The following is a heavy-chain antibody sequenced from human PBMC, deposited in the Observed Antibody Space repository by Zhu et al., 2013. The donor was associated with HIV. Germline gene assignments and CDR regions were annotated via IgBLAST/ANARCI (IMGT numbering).Heavy chain of an antibody. CDR3: ATRAYSSGGYWDYYYYYGMDV. Sequence: QVQLVQSGAEVKKPGSSVKVSCKASGGTFSSYAISWVRQAPGQGLEWMGGIIPIFGTANYAQKFQGRVTITADKSTSTAYMELSSLRSEDTAVYYCATRAYSSGGYWDYYYYYGMDVWGQGTTVTVSS. CDR2: IIPIFGTA. V-gene: IGHV1-69*06. CDR1: GGTFSSYA. D-gene: IGHD6-19*01. J-gene: IGHJ6*02.